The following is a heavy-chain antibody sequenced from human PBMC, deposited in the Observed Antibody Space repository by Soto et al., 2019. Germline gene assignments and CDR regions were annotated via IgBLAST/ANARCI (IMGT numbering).Heavy chain of an antibody. CDR2: IKQDGSEK. V-gene: IGHV3-7*04. Sequence: PGGSLRLSCAASGFTFINYWMSWVRQAPGKGLRWVANIKQDGSEKDYVDSLKGRFTISRDNAKNSVYLQLSSLRAEDTAVYYCARIGYSSSSFDYWGQGTLVTVSS. CDR3: ARIGYSSSSFDY. J-gene: IGHJ4*02. D-gene: IGHD6-13*01. CDR1: GFTFINYW.